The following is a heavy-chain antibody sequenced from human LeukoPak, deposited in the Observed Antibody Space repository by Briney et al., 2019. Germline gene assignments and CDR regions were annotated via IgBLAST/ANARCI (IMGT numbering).Heavy chain of an antibody. D-gene: IGHD1-26*01. CDR3: ARPKSYSGSYNY. Sequence: ASETLSLTCAVYGGSFSGYYWSWIRQPPGKGLEWIGEINHSGSTNYNQSLKSRVTISADTSKNQFSLKLSSVTAADTAVYYCARPKSYSGSYNYWGQGTLVTVSS. J-gene: IGHJ4*02. CDR2: INHSGST. CDR1: GGSFSGYY. V-gene: IGHV4-34*01.